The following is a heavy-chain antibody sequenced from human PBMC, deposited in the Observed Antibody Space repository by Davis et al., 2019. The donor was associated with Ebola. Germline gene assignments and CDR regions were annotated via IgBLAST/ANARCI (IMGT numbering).Heavy chain of an antibody. V-gene: IGHV3-7*03. Sequence: PGGSLRLSCAASGFTFSSYWMSWVRQAPGKGLEWVANIKQDGSEKYYVDSVKGRFTISRDNAKNSLYLQMNSLRDEDTAVYYCARAVSNDDFDYWGQGTLVTVSS. CDR2: IKQDGSEK. J-gene: IGHJ4*02. CDR1: GFTFSSYW. CDR3: ARAVSNDDFDY. D-gene: IGHD4-11*01.